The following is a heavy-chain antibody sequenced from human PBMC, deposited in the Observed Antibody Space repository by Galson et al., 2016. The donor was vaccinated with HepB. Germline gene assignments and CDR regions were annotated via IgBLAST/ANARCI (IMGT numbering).Heavy chain of an antibody. CDR1: GVAFGVDY. Sequence: SETLSLTCGLDGVAFGVDYWSWVRQPPWKGLEWIGEINHSGFTNYNPSLTSRVTISVDMSKNVFSLNLKSVTAADTAVYYCARIVASYWYFDLWGRGTQVTV. V-gene: IGHV4-34*01. J-gene: IGHJ2*01. D-gene: IGHD3-16*02. CDR3: ARIVASYWYFDL. CDR2: INHSGFT.